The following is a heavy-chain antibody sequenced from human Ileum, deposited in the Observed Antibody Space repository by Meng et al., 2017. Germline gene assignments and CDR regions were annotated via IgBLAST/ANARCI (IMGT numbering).Heavy chain of an antibody. CDR2: INAGDGAT. V-gene: IGHV1-46*01. J-gene: IGHJ4*02. D-gene: IGHD4-23*01. Sequence: ASVKVSCKPFGYTFTNYYVHWVRQAPGQGLDWMGVINAGDGATTHAQKFQERVTLTRDPSTSTLYMEVRSLRSDDTAMYYCVGDSHGFGGGPFWGQGTLVTVSS. CDR3: VGDSHGFGGGPF. CDR1: GYTFTNYY.